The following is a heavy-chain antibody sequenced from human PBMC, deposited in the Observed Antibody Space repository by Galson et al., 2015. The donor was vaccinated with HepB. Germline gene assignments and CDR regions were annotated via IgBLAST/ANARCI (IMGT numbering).Heavy chain of an antibody. D-gene: IGHD2-21*02. Sequence: SLRLSCAASGFTFSSYAMHGVRQAPGKGLEWVAVISHDGSNKYYADSVTGRFTISRDISKNTLYLQMNSLRADDTSVYYCARDLLNIVVVTAIDYYGMDVWGQGTTVTVSS. CDR1: GFTFSSYA. CDR2: ISHDGSNK. J-gene: IGHJ6*02. CDR3: ARDLLNIVVVTAIDYYGMDV. V-gene: IGHV3-30*04.